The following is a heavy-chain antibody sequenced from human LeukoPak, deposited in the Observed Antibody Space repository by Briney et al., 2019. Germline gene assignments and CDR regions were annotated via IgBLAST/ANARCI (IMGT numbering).Heavy chain of an antibody. D-gene: IGHD5-12*01. J-gene: IGHJ4*02. CDR3: VGEIGWLPDY. CDR1: GVIFSNYW. V-gene: IGHV3-7*01. CDR2: INHDGSEK. Sequence: PGGSLRLSCAASGVIFSNYWMNWVRQAPGRGLEWVANINHDGSEKNYVDSVKGRFAISKDNGKNSVYLQMSSLRAEDAAVYYCVGEIGWLPDYWGQGTLVTVSS.